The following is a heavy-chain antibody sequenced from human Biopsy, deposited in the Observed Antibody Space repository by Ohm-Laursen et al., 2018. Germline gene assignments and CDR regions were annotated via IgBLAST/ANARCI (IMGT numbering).Heavy chain of an antibody. V-gene: IGHV3-33*01. J-gene: IGHJ2*01. D-gene: IGHD5/OR15-5a*01. CDR1: GFTFKNDN. CDR2: IYNDVINE. CDR3: ARDLRGHWFFDL. Sequence: SLRLSCTASGFTFKNDNMHWVRQAPGTGLEWVAAIYNDVINEYYADSVKGRFTISRDDSKNTLYLQMNSLRVEDTAVFYCARDLRGHWFFDLWGRGTLVTVSS.